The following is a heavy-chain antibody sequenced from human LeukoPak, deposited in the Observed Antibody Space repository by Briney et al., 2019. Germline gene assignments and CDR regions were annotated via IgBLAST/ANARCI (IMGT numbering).Heavy chain of an antibody. D-gene: IGHD5-24*01. Sequence: SQTLSLTCAISGDSVSSNSSACNWIRQSPSRGLEWLGRTYYRSKWYNDYAVSVKSRITINPDTSKNQFSLQLNSVTPEDTDVYYCARGGQGDGYSADEAFDFWGQGTMVTVSS. CDR3: ARGGQGDGYSADEAFDF. CDR2: TYYRSKWYN. CDR1: GDSVSSNSSA. V-gene: IGHV6-1*01. J-gene: IGHJ3*01.